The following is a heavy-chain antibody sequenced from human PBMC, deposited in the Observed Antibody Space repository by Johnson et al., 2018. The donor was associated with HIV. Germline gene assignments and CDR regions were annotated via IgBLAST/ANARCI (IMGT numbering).Heavy chain of an antibody. CDR2: ITSSGTSS. CDR1: RFSFSSDY. Sequence: QVQLVESGGGLVQPGGSLRLSCAASRFSFSSDYMTWVRQAPGKGLEWLSYITSSGTSSYYADSVKGRLTISRDNAKNSLYLQMNSLRAEDTAVYFCARAINDAFDIWGQGTMVTVSS. V-gene: IGHV3-11*04. J-gene: IGHJ3*02. CDR3: ARAINDAFDI.